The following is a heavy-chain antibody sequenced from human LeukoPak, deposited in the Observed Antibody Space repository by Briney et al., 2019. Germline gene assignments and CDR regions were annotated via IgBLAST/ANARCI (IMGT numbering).Heavy chain of an antibody. D-gene: IGHD6-19*01. Sequence: SETLSLTCTVSAGSIISGGYYWSWIRQPPGKGLEWIGYIYYSGSTNYNPSLKSRVTISVDTSKNQFSLKLSSVTAADTAVYYCARATYSSGWGTSDYWGQGTLVTVSS. CDR1: AGSIISGGYY. CDR3: ARATYSSGWGTSDY. J-gene: IGHJ4*02. CDR2: IYYSGST. V-gene: IGHV4-61*08.